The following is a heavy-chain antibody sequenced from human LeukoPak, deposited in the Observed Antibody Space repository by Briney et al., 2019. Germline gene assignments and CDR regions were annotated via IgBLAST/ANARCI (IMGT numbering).Heavy chain of an antibody. D-gene: IGHD2-21*02. V-gene: IGHV1-2*02. Sequence: ASVKVSCKASGYTFTGHYLHWVRQAPGQGLEFMGWINPNGGGTKYAQKFQGRVTVTRDTSITTAYMELSSLRSDDTAVYYCARAGASCNTDCYSFDFWGQGTLVTVSS. J-gene: IGHJ4*02. CDR2: INPNGGGT. CDR3: ARAGASCNTDCYSFDF. CDR1: GYTFTGHY.